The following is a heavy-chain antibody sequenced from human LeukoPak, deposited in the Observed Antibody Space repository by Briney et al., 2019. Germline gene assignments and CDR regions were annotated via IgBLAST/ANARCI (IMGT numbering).Heavy chain of an antibody. CDR3: VSGHSGSDYNAND. V-gene: IGHV3-7*02. Sequence: GGSLTLSCTASGITFNSNWMSWVRKAPGQGLEWVAHIHPDGSEKYYVESVKGRFTISSDNAKNSLYLQMNSLRGDETAVVYFVSGHSGSDYNANDWGQGTLVTVSS. J-gene: IGHJ4*02. CDR1: GITFNSNW. CDR2: IHPDGSEK. D-gene: IGHD3-10*01.